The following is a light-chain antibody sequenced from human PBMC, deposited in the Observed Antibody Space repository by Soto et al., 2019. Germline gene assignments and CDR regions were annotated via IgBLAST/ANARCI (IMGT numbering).Light chain of an antibody. Sequence: DIQLIQSPATLSASVGDRITITCRASENIFKFLAWYQQRSGRAPHLLIYAASDLETGVPSRFSGRGSGTEFTLTIDSLQPDDSATYYCQHYNTQSITFGGGTKVDVK. J-gene: IGKJ4*01. V-gene: IGKV1-5*01. CDR2: AAS. CDR3: QHYNTQSIT. CDR1: ENIFKF.